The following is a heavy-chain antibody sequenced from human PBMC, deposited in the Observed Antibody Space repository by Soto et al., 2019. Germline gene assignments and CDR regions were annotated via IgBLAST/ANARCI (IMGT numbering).Heavy chain of an antibody. CDR1: GLTFSSYA. J-gene: IGHJ4*02. CDR2: ISGSGGIT. D-gene: IGHD3-22*01. V-gene: IGHV3-23*01. CDR3: ATAIYDSSGYHFDC. Sequence: GGSLRLSCTASGLTFSSYAMTWVRQAPGRGLEWLSAISGSGGITYYADSVKGRFTISRDNSKNTLYLQMNSLRVEDTAIYYCATAIYDSSGYHFDCWGQGTLVTVSS.